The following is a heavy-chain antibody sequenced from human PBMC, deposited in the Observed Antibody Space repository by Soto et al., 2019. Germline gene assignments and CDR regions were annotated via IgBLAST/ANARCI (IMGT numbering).Heavy chain of an antibody. Sequence: GGSLRLSCAASGFTFSSYAMSWVRQAPGKGLEWVSAISGSGGSTYYADSVKGRFTISRDNSKNTLYLQMNSLRAEDTAVYYCSKARRYSSGYFDYWGQGTLVTVSS. CDR3: SKARRYSSGYFDY. CDR2: ISGSGGST. CDR1: GFTFSSYA. V-gene: IGHV3-23*01. D-gene: IGHD6-19*01. J-gene: IGHJ4*02.